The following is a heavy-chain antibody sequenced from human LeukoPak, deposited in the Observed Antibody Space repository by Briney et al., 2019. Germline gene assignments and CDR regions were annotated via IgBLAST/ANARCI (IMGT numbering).Heavy chain of an antibody. CDR3: ARDRAWNYFDY. D-gene: IGHD3-3*01. V-gene: IGHV3-30*03. CDR2: ISNDGSRE. Sequence: GGSLRLSCAPSGFTFSRHGMHWVRQAPGKGLEWVAIISNDGSREYYAHSVEGRFTISRDNSKNTLYLQMDGLRAEDTAVYYCARDRAWNYFDYWGQGTLVTVSS. CDR1: GFTFSRHG. J-gene: IGHJ4*02.